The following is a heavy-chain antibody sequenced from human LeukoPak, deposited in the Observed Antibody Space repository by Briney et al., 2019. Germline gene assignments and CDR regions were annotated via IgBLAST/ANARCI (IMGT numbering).Heavy chain of an antibody. Sequence: GGTLRLSCAASGFTFSSYGLSWVRQAPGKGLEWVSGITGSGDSTFYADSVKGRFTISRDNSKNTLYLQMNSLRAEDTAVFYCARHSGSYYVDYWGQGTLVTVSS. D-gene: IGHD1-26*01. CDR1: GFTFSSYG. CDR2: ITGSGDST. CDR3: ARHSGSYYVDY. V-gene: IGHV3-23*01. J-gene: IGHJ4*02.